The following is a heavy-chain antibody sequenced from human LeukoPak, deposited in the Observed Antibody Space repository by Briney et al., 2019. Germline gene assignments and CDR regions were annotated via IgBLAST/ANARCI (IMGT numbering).Heavy chain of an antibody. J-gene: IGHJ4*02. D-gene: IGHD3-9*01. CDR1: GFTFSSYA. V-gene: IGHV3-23*01. Sequence: AGGSLRLSCAASGFTFSSYAMSWVRQAPGKGLEWVSAIIGGGSAYYADSVKGRFTISRDNSKNTLYLQMNSLRAEDTAIYYCAKDYYDVLTGQPLSFDSWGQGILVTVSS. CDR2: IIGGGSA. CDR3: AKDYYDVLTGQPLSFDS.